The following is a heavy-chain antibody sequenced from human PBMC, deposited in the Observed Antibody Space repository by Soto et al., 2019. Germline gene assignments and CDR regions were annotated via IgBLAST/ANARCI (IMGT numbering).Heavy chain of an antibody. CDR1: GFTFSSYA. V-gene: IGHV3-23*01. Sequence: PGGSLSLSCTASGFTFSSYAMTWVRQAPGKGLEWVSAISGSGGSTYYADSVKGRFTICRDNSKKTLYLQLNSLRAEDTAVYYCAKEGRGYYDSSGYYYYWGQGTLVTVSS. CDR3: AKEGRGYYDSSGYYYY. CDR2: ISGSGGST. J-gene: IGHJ4*02. D-gene: IGHD3-22*01.